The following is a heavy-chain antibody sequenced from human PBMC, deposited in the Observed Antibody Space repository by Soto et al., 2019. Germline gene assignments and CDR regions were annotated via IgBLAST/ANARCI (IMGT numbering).Heavy chain of an antibody. CDR1: GFTFSSYA. J-gene: IGHJ5*02. D-gene: IGHD3-10*01. CDR3: AKDYDYYGSGGPNWFDP. CDR2: ISGSGGST. Sequence: GSLSLSCAASGFTFSSYAMSWVRQAPGKGLEWVSAISGSGGSTYYADSVKGRFTISRDNSKNTLYLQMNSLRAEDTAVYYCAKDYDYYGSGGPNWFDPWGQGTLVTVSS. V-gene: IGHV3-23*01.